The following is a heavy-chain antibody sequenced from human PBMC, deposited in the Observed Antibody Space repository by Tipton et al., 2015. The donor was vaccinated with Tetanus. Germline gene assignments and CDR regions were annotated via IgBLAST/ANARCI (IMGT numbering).Heavy chain of an antibody. J-gene: IGHJ6*02. V-gene: IGHV3-74*01. CDR2: INPDGRRT. CDR1: GFPFSSHY. D-gene: IGHD1-1*01. Sequence: SLRLSCIASGFPFSSHYMHWVRQTPGKGLVWISRINPDGRRTNYADSVKGRFTISRDHAKNTVYLQMNSLRAEDTAVYFCARRSLTNYGLDVWGQGTPVTVSS. CDR3: ARRSLTNYGLDV.